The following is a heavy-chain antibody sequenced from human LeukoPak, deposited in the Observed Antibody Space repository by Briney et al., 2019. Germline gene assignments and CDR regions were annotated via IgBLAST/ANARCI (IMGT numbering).Heavy chain of an antibody. CDR2: IYYSGST. Sequence: KPSETLSLTCTVSGGSVSSGSYYWSWIRQPPGKGLERIGYIYYSGSTNYNPSLKSRVTISVDTSKNQFSLKLSSVTAADTAVYYCARDPRGGDYYYYGMDVWGKGTTVTVSS. D-gene: IGHD3-10*01. J-gene: IGHJ6*04. CDR3: ARDPRGGDYYYYGMDV. CDR1: GGSVSSGSYY. V-gene: IGHV4-61*01.